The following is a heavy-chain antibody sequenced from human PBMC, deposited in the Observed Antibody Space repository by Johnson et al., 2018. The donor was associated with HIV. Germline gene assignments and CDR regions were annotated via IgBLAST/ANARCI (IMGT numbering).Heavy chain of an antibody. CDR2: IWYDGSNK. Sequence: QVQLVESGGGVVQPGRSLRLSCAASGFTFDTYGMHWVRQAPGKGLEWVAVIWYDGSNKYYADFVKGRFTISRDNSNNTLYLQMDSLRAEDTADYYCASLRGWLQHDAFDIWGQGTMVTVSS. D-gene: IGHD5-24*01. CDR1: GFTFDTYG. CDR3: ASLRGWLQHDAFDI. J-gene: IGHJ3*02. V-gene: IGHV3-33*01.